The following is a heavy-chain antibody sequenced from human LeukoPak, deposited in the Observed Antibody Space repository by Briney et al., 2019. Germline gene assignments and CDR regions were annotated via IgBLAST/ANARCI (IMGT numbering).Heavy chain of an antibody. CDR2: ISGSSSFI. J-gene: IGHJ5*02. Sequence: PGGSLRLSCVAPGFTFSTYSINWVRQAPGKGLQWVSSISGSSSFISYADSVKGRFTISRDNAKNSLYLQMNSLRAEDTAVYYCARDLTPVGTRFGNSDPWGQGTLVTVSS. D-gene: IGHD4-23*01. V-gene: IGHV3-21*01. CDR3: ARDLTPVGTRFGNSDP. CDR1: GFTFSTYS.